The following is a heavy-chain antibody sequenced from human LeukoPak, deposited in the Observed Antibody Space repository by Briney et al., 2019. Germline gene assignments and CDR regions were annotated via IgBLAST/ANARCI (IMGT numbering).Heavy chain of an antibody. D-gene: IGHD3-22*01. J-gene: IGHJ1*01. V-gene: IGHV3-74*01. CDR1: GFTFSSYW. CDR2: INSDGSST. Sequence: GGSLRLSCAASGFTFSSYWMHWVRQAPGKGLVWVSRINSDGSSTSYADSVKGRFTISRDNSKNTLYLQMNSLRAEDTAVYYCAKDLDSSGSWPAEYLQHWGQGTLVTVSS. CDR3: AKDLDSSGSWPAEYLQH.